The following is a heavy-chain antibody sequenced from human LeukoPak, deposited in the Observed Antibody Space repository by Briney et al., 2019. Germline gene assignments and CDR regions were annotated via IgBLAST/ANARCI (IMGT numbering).Heavy chain of an antibody. CDR1: GFTFSSYA. V-gene: IGHV3-23*01. Sequence: PGGSLRLSCAASGFTFSSYAMNWVRQAPGKWLEWAAGISSGDRTFHAESVKGRFTISRDKSKDTLYLQMNSLRAEDTAVYYCAKDATASPYFHWFDNWGQGTQVIVSS. CDR3: AKDATASPYFHWFDN. CDR2: ISSGDRT. J-gene: IGHJ4*02. D-gene: IGHD3-9*01.